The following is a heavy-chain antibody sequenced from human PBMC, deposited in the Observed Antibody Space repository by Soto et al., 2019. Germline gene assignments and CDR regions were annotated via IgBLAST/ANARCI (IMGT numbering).Heavy chain of an antibody. Sequence: QVQLVQSGAEVKKPGSSLKVSCKASGGTFSSSAFSWVRQAPGQGLEWMGGIMPIFRTADYAQKFQGRVTITADESTSTAYMGLSSLGSEDTGVYYCAGDKDRQQLGGNYYYIMDVWGQGTTVTVSS. D-gene: IGHD3-3*02. CDR1: GGTFSSSA. CDR2: IMPIFRTA. V-gene: IGHV1-69*12. CDR3: AGDKDRQQLGGNYYYIMDV. J-gene: IGHJ6*02.